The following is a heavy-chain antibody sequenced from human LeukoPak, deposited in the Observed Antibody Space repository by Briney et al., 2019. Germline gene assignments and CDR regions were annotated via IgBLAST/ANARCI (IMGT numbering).Heavy chain of an antibody. Sequence: PGGSLRLSCAASGFTFSSYAMHWVRQAPGKGLEWVAVISYDGSNKYYADSVKGRFTISRDNSKNTLYLQMHSLRAEDTAMYYCARVGYYHGSGTDFDYWGQGTLVTVSS. CDR3: ARVGYYHGSGTDFDY. D-gene: IGHD3-10*01. V-gene: IGHV3-30-3*01. J-gene: IGHJ4*02. CDR2: ISYDGSNK. CDR1: GFTFSSYA.